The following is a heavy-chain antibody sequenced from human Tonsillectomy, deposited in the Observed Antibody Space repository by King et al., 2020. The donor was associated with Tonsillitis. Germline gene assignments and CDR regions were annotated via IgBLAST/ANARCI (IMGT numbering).Heavy chain of an antibody. CDR3: ARVFIVGAGNYYYGIDV. CDR2: ISYDGSKK. Sequence: VQLVESGGGVVQPGRSLRLSCAASGFTFSSYTLHWVRQAPGKGLEWVAVISYDGSKKYYADSVQGRFTISRDNSKNTLYLQMNSLRAEDTAVYYCARVFIVGAGNYYYGIDVWGQGTTVTVSS. D-gene: IGHD1-26*01. CDR1: GFTFSSYT. J-gene: IGHJ6*02. V-gene: IGHV3-30*04.